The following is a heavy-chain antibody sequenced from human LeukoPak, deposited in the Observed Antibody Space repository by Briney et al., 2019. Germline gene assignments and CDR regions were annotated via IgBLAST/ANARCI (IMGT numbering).Heavy chain of an antibody. Sequence: ASVKVSCKASGYTFTGYYMHWVRQAPGQGLEWMGWINPNSGGTNYAQKFQGRVTMTRDTSISTAYMELSRLRSDDTAVCYCARSYGSGSYNWFDPWGQGTLVTVSS. D-gene: IGHD3-10*01. CDR3: ARSYGSGSYNWFDP. CDR1: GYTFTGYY. CDR2: INPNSGGT. J-gene: IGHJ5*02. V-gene: IGHV1-2*02.